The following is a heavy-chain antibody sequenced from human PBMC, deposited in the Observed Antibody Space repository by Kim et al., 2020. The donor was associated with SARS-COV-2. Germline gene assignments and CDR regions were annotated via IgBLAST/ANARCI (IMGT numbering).Heavy chain of an antibody. CDR2: T. CDR3: ASGTTADAFDI. J-gene: IGHJ3*02. D-gene: IGHD1-1*01. V-gene: IGHV4-59*09. Sequence: TNYNPSLQSRVTISVDTSKNQFSLKLSSVTAADTAVYYCASGTTADAFDIWGQGTMVTVSS.